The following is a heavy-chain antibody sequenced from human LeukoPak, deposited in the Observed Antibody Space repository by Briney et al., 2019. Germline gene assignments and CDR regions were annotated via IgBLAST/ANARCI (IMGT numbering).Heavy chain of an antibody. Sequence: GGSLRLSCAVSGFSFSGYAMGWVRQPPGRGLEWVSSVATGYNTYFSDSVEGRFTISRDNSKNTLYLQMDSLRAEDTAVYYCVGHMHSSRWSGRYYFAYWGQGTLVTVSS. CDR1: GFSFSGYA. J-gene: IGHJ4*02. CDR2: VATGYNT. D-gene: IGHD3-10*01. CDR3: VGHMHSSRWSGRYYFAY. V-gene: IGHV3-23*01.